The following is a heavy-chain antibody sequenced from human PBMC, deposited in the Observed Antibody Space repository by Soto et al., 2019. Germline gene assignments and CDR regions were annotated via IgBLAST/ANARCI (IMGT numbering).Heavy chain of an antibody. CDR1: GGTFSSYS. J-gene: IGHJ4*02. CDR2: IIPIFGTA. V-gene: IGHV1-69*13. Sequence: GASVKVSCKASGGTFSSYSISWVRQAPGQGLEWMGGIIPIFGTANYAQKFQGRVTITADESTGTAYMELSSLRSEDTAVYYCARGSIANTAMVDYWGQGTLVTVSS. CDR3: ARGSIANTAMVDY. D-gene: IGHD5-18*01.